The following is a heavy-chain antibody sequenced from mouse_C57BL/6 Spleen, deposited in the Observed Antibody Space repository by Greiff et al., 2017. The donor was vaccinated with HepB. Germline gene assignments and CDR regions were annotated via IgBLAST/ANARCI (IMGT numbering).Heavy chain of an antibody. D-gene: IGHD3-3*01. V-gene: IGHV1-81*01. CDR1: GYTFTSYG. J-gene: IGHJ1*03. CDR2: IYPRSGNT. Sequence: VKLMESGAELARPGASVKLSCKASGYTFTSYGISWVKQRTGQGLEWIGEIYPRSGNTYYNEKFKGKATLTADKSSSTAYMELRSLTSEDSAVYFCAREGTRGQYFDVWGTGTTVTVSS. CDR3: AREGTRGQYFDV.